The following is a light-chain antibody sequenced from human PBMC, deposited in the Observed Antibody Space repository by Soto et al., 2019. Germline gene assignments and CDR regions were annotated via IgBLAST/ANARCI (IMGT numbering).Light chain of an antibody. J-gene: IGKJ2*01. CDR1: QNIIFY. V-gene: IGKV1-39*01. CDR2: AAS. CDR3: QQSYTTPVYT. Sequence: DIQMTQSPSSLSASVGDRVTITCRASQNIIFYLNWYQLKPGKAPKLLIYAASNLQTGVPSRFSGSGSATEFTLTISSLQPADFPTYFCQQSYTTPVYTFGQGTKLEIK.